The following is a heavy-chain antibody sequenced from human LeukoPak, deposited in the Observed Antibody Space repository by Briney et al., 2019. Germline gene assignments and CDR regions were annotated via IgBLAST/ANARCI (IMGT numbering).Heavy chain of an antibody. CDR1: GGSISSSSYY. CDR2: IYYSGST. V-gene: IGHV4-39*01. D-gene: IGHD1-26*01. CDR3: ARLPRELLGRFDY. Sequence: SETLSLTCTVSGGSISSSSYYWGWIRQPPGKGLEWIGSIYYSGSTYYNPSLKSRVTISVDTSKNQFSLKLSPVTAADTAVYYCARLPRELLGRFDYWGQGTLVTVSS. J-gene: IGHJ4*02.